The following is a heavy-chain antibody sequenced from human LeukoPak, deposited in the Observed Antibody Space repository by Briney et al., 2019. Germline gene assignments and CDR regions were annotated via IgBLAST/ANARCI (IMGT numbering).Heavy chain of an antibody. V-gene: IGHV1-69*01. CDR3: AAPPSGVTSLFFDY. CDR1: GGTFSSYA. D-gene: IGHD5-18*01. CDR2: IVPIFGTA. Sequence: ASVKLSCKASGGTFSSYAISWVRHAPGQGLEWMGGIVPIFGTANYAQKFQGRVTITADESTSTAYMELSSLRSEDAAVYYCAAPPSGVTSLFFDYWGQGTLVTVSS. J-gene: IGHJ4*02.